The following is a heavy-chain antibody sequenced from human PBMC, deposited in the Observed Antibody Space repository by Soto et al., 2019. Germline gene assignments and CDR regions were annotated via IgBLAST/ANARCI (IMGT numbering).Heavy chain of an antibody. CDR2: IYYNGST. Sequence: SETLSLTCIVSGGSISTYFWTWIRQPPGKGLEWIGYIYYNGSTNYNPSLKSRVTISVDTSKNQFSLKLSSVTAADTAVYYCARGPNYFDYWGQGTLVTAPQ. CDR1: GGSISTYF. J-gene: IGHJ4*02. V-gene: IGHV4-59*01. CDR3: ARGPNYFDY.